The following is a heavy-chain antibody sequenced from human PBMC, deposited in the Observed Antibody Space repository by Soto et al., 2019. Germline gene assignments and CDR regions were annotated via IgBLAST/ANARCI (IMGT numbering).Heavy chain of an antibody. Sequence: GGSLRLSCAASGFTFSSYAMHWVRQAPGKGLEWVAVISYDGSNKYYADSVKGRFTISRDNSKNTLYLQMNSLRAEDTAVYYCAREGQPYYYYYGMDVWGQGTTVTVSS. J-gene: IGHJ6*02. CDR1: GFTFSSYA. D-gene: IGHD6-13*01. V-gene: IGHV3-30-3*01. CDR2: ISYDGSNK. CDR3: AREGQPYYYYYGMDV.